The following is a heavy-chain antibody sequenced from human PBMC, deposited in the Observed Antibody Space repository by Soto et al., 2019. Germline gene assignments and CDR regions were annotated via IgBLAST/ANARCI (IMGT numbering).Heavy chain of an antibody. V-gene: IGHV1-18*01. J-gene: IGHJ6*02. CDR3: ARALDSSGWYEGLSIL. Sequence: GASVKVSCKASGYTFIRYGITWVRRAPGQGLEWMGWINAYSGNTDSAQKLQGRVTMTTDTSTSTAYMELSSLRSEDTAVYYCARALDSSGWYEGLSILWGQGTTVTVSS. D-gene: IGHD6-19*01. CDR1: GYTFIRYG. CDR2: INAYSGNT.